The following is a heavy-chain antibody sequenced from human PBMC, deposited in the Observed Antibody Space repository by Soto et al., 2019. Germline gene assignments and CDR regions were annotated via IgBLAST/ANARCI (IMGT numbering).Heavy chain of an antibody. V-gene: IGHV3-21*01. J-gene: IGHJ6*02. D-gene: IGHD6-6*01. CDR2: ISGSGKDT. CDR3: ARVHLVAGSAFYCAMDV. CDR1: GFTFSSYS. Sequence: GGSLRLSCAASGFTFSSYSMNWVRQAPGKGLEWVASISGSGKDTFYRHSVKGRFAISRDSAGTSLFLRMDSVKVEDTAVYHCARVHLVAGSAFYCAMDVWAQGPRSPSP.